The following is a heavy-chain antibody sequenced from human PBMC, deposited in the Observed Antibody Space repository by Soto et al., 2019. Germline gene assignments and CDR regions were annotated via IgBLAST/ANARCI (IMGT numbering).Heavy chain of an antibody. J-gene: IGHJ5*02. V-gene: IGHV1-46*01. CDR2: INPSGGST. CDR1: GYTFTSYY. D-gene: IGHD1-7*01. Sequence: ASVKVSCKASGYTFTSYYMHSVRQAPGQGLEWMGIINPSGGSTSYAQKLQGRVTMTRDTSTSTVYMELSSLRSEDTAVYYCAREWEPGTGTSYNWFDPWGQGTLVTVSS. CDR3: AREWEPGTGTSYNWFDP.